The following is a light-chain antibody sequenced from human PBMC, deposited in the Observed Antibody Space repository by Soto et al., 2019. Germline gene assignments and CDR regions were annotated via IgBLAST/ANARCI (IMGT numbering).Light chain of an antibody. CDR2: EVS. V-gene: IGLV2-14*01. J-gene: IGLJ3*02. Sequence: QSVLTQPASVSGSPGQSITMSCTGSSSDIGTYNFVSWYQQHAGKAPRLILYEVSNRPSGVSSRFSGSKSGNSASLTISGLQPEDEAHYFCSSYAATSPLVFGGGTKLTVL. CDR1: SSDIGTYNF. CDR3: SSYAATSPLV.